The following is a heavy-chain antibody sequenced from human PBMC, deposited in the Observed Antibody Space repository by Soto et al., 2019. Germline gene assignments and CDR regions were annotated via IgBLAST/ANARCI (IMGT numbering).Heavy chain of an antibody. CDR2: IYWDDDK. J-gene: IGHJ4*02. CDR1: GFSLSSTRVA. D-gene: IGHD6-19*01. V-gene: IGHV2-5*02. CDR3: AHSVVAGLGYYFDY. Sequence: QITLKESGPTLVKPTQTLTLTCTFSGFSLSSTRVAVGWIRQPPGKALEWLALIYWDDDKRYSPFPKSRLTITQYTSKNPVVLTMTNMDPVDTATYYCAHSVVAGLGYYFDYWGQGTLVTVSS.